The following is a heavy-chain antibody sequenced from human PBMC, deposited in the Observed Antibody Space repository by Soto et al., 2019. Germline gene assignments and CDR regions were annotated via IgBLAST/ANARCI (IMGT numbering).Heavy chain of an antibody. Sequence: VQLQESGPGLVTPSHTLSLTCTVSCGSIRSCEYYWNWIRQPTGKGLEWILYIYYSGTTYYKPSLNSRVNISVGTSRNLISLKLNCVTAADTAVYYWARRSDYVLNWCDPWGQGTLVTVSS. J-gene: IGHJ5*02. D-gene: IGHD4-17*01. CDR3: ARRSDYVLNWCDP. CDR1: CGSIRSCEYY. V-gene: IGHV4-30-4*01. CDR2: IYYSGTT.